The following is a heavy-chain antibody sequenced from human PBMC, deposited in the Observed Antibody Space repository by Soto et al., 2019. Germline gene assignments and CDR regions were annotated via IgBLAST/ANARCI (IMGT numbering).Heavy chain of an antibody. J-gene: IGHJ4*02. D-gene: IGHD2-2*01. CDR3: ARGGVPAAMSY. CDR2: INSDGSNT. CDR1: GFTFSSFW. V-gene: IGHV3-74*01. Sequence: EVQLVESGGGLVQPGGSLRLSCAASGFTFSSFWMHWVRQAPGEGLVWVSRINSDGSNTNYADSVKGRFTISRDNAKNTRDLQMNSLRAEDTAVYYCARGGVPAAMSYWGQGTLVTVSS.